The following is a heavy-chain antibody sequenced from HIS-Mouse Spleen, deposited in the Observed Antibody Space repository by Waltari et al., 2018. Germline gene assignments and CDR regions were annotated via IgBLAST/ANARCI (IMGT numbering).Heavy chain of an antibody. Sequence: QVQLQQWGAGLLKPSETLSLTCAVYGGSFSGYYWSWIRQPPGKGLEGIGEINHSGSTNYNPCLKGRVTISVDTSKSQFSLKLSSVTAADTAVYDCARGSNWGHDPYWYFDLWGRGTLVTVSS. CDR2: INHSGST. J-gene: IGHJ2*01. V-gene: IGHV4-34*01. D-gene: IGHD7-27*01. CDR1: GGSFSGYY. CDR3: ARGSNWGHDPYWYFDL.